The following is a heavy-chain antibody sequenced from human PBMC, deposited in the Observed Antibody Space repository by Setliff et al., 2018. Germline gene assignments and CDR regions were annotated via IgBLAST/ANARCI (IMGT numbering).Heavy chain of an antibody. D-gene: IGHD3-10*01. CDR3: ARGGYGSGNAYYFVS. CDR1: GGSISNSY. V-gene: IGHV4-4*07. J-gene: IGHJ4*02. Sequence: KPSETLSLTCTVSGGSISNSYWTWVRQSAGKGLEWVGRIHTTEGTKYNPSLMSRVTVSMDTSKNQFSLDLTSVTAADTAVYYCARGGYGSGNAYYFVSWGQGTLVTVSS. CDR2: IHTTEGT.